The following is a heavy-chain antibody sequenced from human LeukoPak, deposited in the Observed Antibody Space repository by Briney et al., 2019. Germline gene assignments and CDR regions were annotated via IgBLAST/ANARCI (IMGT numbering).Heavy chain of an antibody. V-gene: IGHV1-2*02. CDR1: GYTFTDYY. CDR3: ARANFLYCSSSTCLFDH. D-gene: IGHD2-2*01. CDR2: INPDDGDT. Sequence: ASVKVSCKASGYTFTDYYMHWVRQAPGQGFEWMGWINPDDGDTNYAQKFQGRVTMTRDTSISTAHMEVSRLRSDDTAVYYYARANFLYCSSSTCLFDHWGQGTLVTVSS. J-gene: IGHJ4*02.